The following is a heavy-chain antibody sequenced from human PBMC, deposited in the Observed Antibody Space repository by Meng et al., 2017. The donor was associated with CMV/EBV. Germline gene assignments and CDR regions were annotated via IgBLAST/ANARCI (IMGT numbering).Heavy chain of an antibody. V-gene: IGHV3-30*04. CDR2: ISYDGSNK. CDR3: ASGPAGTEGWFDP. CDR1: GFTFSSYA. Sequence: GGSLRLSCAASGFTFSSYAMHWVRQAPGKGLEWVAVISYDGSNKYYADSVKGRFTISRDNSKNTLYLQMNSLRAEDTAVYYCASGPAGTEGWFDPWGQGTLVTVSS. J-gene: IGHJ5*02. D-gene: IGHD6-13*01.